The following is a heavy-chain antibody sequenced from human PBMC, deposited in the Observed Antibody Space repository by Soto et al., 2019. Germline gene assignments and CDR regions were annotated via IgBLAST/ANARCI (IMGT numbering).Heavy chain of an antibody. V-gene: IGHV1-8*01. D-gene: IGHD6-19*01. CDR2: MNPNSGNT. Sequence: ASVKASSKASGYTFTSYARNWARQSTGQGLEWMGWMNPNSGNTGYAQKSQGRVTMTRNTFISTAYMELSSLRSEDTAVYYCARARIAVAGRKGWFDPWGQGTLVTVSS. CDR1: GYTFTSYA. CDR3: ARARIAVAGRKGWFDP. J-gene: IGHJ5*02.